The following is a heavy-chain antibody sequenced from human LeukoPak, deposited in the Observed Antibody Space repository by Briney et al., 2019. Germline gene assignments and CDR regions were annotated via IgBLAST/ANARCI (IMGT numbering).Heavy chain of an antibody. J-gene: IGHJ4*02. CDR1: GFTFSSYG. D-gene: IGHD1-26*01. CDR2: ISSSDTTI. Sequence: GGSLRLSCAASGFTFSSYGMNWVRQAPGKGLEWVSYISSSDTTIYYADSVKGRFTISRDKAKNALYLQMNSLRAEDTAVYYCATDQGWEPPHYFDYWGQGTLVTVSS. CDR3: ATDQGWEPPHYFDY. V-gene: IGHV3-48*01.